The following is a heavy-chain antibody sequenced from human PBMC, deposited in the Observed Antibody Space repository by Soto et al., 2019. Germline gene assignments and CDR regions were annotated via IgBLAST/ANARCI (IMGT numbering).Heavy chain of an antibody. CDR3: ASGGNWFDP. CDR2: MYYNGNI. V-gene: IGHV4-59*01. D-gene: IGHD3-16*01. Sequence: LSVTCNVSGGSISNYYWTWVRQSPEKGLEWIGYMYYNGNINYNPSLKSRVTISIDTSKNQFSLTLKSVTAADTAVYYCASGGNWFDPWGQGVLVT. J-gene: IGHJ5*02. CDR1: GGSISNYY.